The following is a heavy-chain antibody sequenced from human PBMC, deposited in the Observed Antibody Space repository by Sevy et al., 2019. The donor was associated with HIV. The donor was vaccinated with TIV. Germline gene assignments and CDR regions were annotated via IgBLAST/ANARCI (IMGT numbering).Heavy chain of an antibody. Sequence: GGSLRLSCAASGFSVSNSYMSWVRQAPGKGLQWVSVIYSGDSTYYTDSVKGRFTISRDNSKNTLYIQMNRLRAEDMAVYYCARLSVYYYERSGYYTTGHAFDIWGQGTMVTVSS. CDR2: IYSGDST. D-gene: IGHD3-22*01. CDR3: ARLSVYYYERSGYYTTGHAFDI. V-gene: IGHV3-53*01. J-gene: IGHJ3*02. CDR1: GFSVSNSY.